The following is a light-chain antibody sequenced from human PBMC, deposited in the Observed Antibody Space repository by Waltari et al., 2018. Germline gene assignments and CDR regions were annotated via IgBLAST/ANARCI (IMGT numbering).Light chain of an antibody. CDR1: ETLLYSSNNKIC. V-gene: IGKV4-1*01. CDR2: GAS. J-gene: IGKJ2*01. Sequence: DIVMTQSPDSLAVSLGERATINCRSSETLLYSSNNKICLPWYQQKPRQPPKLLIYGASTRESGVPDRFSGSGSGRDFTLTISSLQTEDVAVYYCQQYYSTPYTFGQGTSLEIK. CDR3: QQYYSTPYT.